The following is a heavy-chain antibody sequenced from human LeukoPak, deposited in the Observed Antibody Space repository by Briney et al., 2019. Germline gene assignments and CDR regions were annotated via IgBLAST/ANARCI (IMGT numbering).Heavy chain of an antibody. CDR1: GGSISSYY. J-gene: IGHJ3*02. V-gene: IGHV4-59*01. CDR2: IYYIGST. Sequence: PSETLSLTRTVSGGSISSYYWNWIRQPPGKGLEWIGYIYYIGSTNYNPSLKSRVTISVDTSKNQFSLKLSSVTAADTAVYYCARDYAFDIWGQGTMVTVSS. CDR3: ARDYAFDI.